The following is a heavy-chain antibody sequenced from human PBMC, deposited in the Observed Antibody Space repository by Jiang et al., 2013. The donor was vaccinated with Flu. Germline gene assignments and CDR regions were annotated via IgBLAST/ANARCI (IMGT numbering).Heavy chain of an antibody. D-gene: IGHD4-23*01. J-gene: IGHJ6*04. Sequence: KPTQTLTLTCTFSGFSLSTSGMCVSWIRQPPGKALEWLARIDWDDDKYYSTSLKTRLTISKDTSKNQVVLTMTNMDPVDTATYYCARTYYGGNSESDYYYYYGMDVWGKGTTVTVSS. CDR2: IDWDDDK. CDR1: GFSLSTSGMC. CDR3: ARTYYGGNSESDYYYYYGMDV. V-gene: IGHV2-70*11.